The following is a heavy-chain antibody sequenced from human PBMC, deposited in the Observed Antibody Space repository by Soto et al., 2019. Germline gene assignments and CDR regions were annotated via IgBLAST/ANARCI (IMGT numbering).Heavy chain of an antibody. CDR1: GDTFSTYT. CDR2: ISAYNGNT. V-gene: IGHV1-18*01. CDR3: ASSRITMVPYGMDV. Sequence: VASVKVSCKASGDTFSTYTITWMRQAPGQGLEWMGWISAYNGNTNYAQKLQGRVTMTTDTSASTAYMELSSLRSEDTAVYYCASSRITMVPYGMDVWGQGTTVTVSS. J-gene: IGHJ6*02. D-gene: IGHD3-10*01.